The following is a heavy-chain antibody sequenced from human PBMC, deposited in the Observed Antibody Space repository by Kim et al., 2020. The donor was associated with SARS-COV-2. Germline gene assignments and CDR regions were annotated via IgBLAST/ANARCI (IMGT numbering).Heavy chain of an antibody. CDR3: ARDPTTPRGYYYGLDV. V-gene: IGHV3-11*01. J-gene: IGHJ6*01. CDR2: ISSSGDTI. CDR1: GFTFSNYY. D-gene: IGHD3-3*01. Sequence: GGSLRLSCTTSGFTFSNYYMSWIRQTPGKGLEWVSYISSSGDTIYYADSVRGRFTISRDNAKNSLSLQMNRLRAEDTAVYYCARDPTTPRGYYYGLDVW.